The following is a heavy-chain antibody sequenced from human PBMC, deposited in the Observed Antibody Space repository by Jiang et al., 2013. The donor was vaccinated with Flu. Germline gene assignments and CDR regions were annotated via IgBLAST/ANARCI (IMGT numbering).Heavy chain of an antibody. CDR1: GFTLSNYW. Sequence: VQLVESGGGLVQSGGSLRLSCEGFGFTLSNYWMSWVRQAPGKGLEWVANIKQDGSEKYYVGSVKGRFTISRDNAKNSLYLEMSSLRVEDTAVYYCARDLLGARGFNYWGQGTLVTVSS. CDR2: IKQDGSEK. J-gene: IGHJ4*02. D-gene: IGHD1-26*01. V-gene: IGHV3-7*01. CDR3: ARDLLGARGFNY.